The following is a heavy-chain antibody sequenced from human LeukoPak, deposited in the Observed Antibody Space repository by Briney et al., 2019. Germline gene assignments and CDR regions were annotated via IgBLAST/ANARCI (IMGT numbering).Heavy chain of an antibody. V-gene: IGHV4-34*01. J-gene: IGHJ4*02. CDR2: INHSGST. CDR1: GVSFSGHY. D-gene: IGHD3-10*01. Sequence: SETLSLPCAVSGVSFSGHYWLWLRHPPGKGVEWIGEINHSGSTNYNPSLKSRVTISVDTSKNQFSLKLSSVTAANTAVYYCARGTVRGHNYWGQGTLVTVSS. CDR3: ARGTVRGHNY.